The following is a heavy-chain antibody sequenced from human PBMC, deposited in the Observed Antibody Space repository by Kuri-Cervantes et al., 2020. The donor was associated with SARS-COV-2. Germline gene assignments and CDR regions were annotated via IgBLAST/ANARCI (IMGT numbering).Heavy chain of an antibody. CDR3: ARPTRGKLD. J-gene: IGHJ4*02. D-gene: IGHD1-7*01. CDR1: GYSFTGYW. V-gene: IGHV5-51*01. Sequence: GESLKISCKGSGYSFTGYWIAWVRQMPGKGLECMGIIYPGDSDTRYSPSFQGQVTISADKSINTAYLQWSSMKASDTAMYYCARPTRGKLDWGPGTLVTVSS. CDR2: IYPGDSDT.